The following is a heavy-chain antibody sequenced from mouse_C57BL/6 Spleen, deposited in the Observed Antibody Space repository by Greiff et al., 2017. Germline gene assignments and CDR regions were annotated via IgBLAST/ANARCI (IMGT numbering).Heavy chain of an antibody. CDR1: GYTFTDYY. CDR3: ASTGPDY. D-gene: IGHD4-1*02. J-gene: IGHJ2*01. CDR2: INPNNGGT. V-gene: IGHV1-26*01. Sequence: EVQLQQSGPELVKPGASVKISCKASGYTFTDYYMSWVKQSHGKSLEWIGDINPNNGGTIYNQKFKGKATLTVDKSSSTAYMELRSLTSEDSAVYYCASTGPDYWGQGTTLTVSS.